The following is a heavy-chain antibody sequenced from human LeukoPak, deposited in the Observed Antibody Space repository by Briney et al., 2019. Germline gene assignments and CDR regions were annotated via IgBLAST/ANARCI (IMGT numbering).Heavy chain of an antibody. CDR3: ARWVEEDPLDDAFDI. Sequence: APVKVSYKASGYTFTSYYMHWVRQAPGQGLEWMGIINPSGGSTSYAQKFQGRVTMTRDTSTSTVYMELSSLRSEDTAVYYCARWVEEDPLDDAFDIWGQGTMVTVSS. CDR2: INPSGGST. CDR1: GYTFTSYY. J-gene: IGHJ3*02. V-gene: IGHV1-46*01. D-gene: IGHD2-15*01.